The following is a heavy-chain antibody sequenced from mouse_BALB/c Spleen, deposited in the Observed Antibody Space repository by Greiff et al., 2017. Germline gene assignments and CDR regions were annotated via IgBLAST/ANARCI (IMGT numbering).Heavy chain of an antibody. V-gene: IGHV5-17*02. CDR1: GFTFSSFG. CDR2: ISSGSSTI. CDR3: ARSPNWFFDY. J-gene: IGHJ2*01. Sequence: EVQRVESGGGLVQPGGSRKLSCAASGFTFSSFGMHWVRQAPEKGLEWVAYISSGSSTIYYADTVKGRFTISRDNPKNTLFLQMTSLRSEDTAMYYCARSPNWFFDYWGQGTTLTVSS. D-gene: IGHD4-1*01.